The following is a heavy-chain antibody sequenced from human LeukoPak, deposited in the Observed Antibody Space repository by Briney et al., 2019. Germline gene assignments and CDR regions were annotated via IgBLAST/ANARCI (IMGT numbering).Heavy chain of an antibody. V-gene: IGHV3-21*01. J-gene: IGHJ4*02. CDR1: GFTFSSYT. D-gene: IGHD6-13*01. CDR3: ARVSSSWHYFDY. Sequence: GGSLRLSCAASGFTFSSYTMTWVHQAPGKGLEWVSSISSSSSYIYYADSVKGRFTISRHNAKNSLYLQMNSLRVEDTAVYYCARVSSSWHYFDYWGQGTLVTVSS. CDR2: ISSSSSYI.